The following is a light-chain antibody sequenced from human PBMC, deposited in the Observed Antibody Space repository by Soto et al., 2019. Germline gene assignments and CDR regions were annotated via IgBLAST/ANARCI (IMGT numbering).Light chain of an antibody. V-gene: IGLV2-14*01. Sequence: QSALTQPASVSGSPGQSITISCTGTSSDVGGYNYVSWYLQHPGKAPKLLIYEVGNRPSGVSNRFSGCKSGNTASLTISGLQAEDEANYYCSSYTSSNSVVFGGGTKLTVL. CDR3: SSYTSSNSVV. CDR2: EVG. J-gene: IGLJ2*01. CDR1: SSDVGGYNY.